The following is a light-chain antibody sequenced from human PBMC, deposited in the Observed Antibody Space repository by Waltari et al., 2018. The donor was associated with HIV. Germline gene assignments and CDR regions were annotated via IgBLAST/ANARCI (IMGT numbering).Light chain of an antibody. CDR2: WES. Sequence: DIVMTQSTDSLDVSLGGRATIHCKASQSVLYSSNNKNYLAWYQQKPGQPPKPLLYWESTRESGVPDRFSGSGSGTDFTLTISSLQAEDVAVYYCQQYYTTPQTFGQGTKVEVK. CDR3: QQYYTTPQT. J-gene: IGKJ1*01. CDR1: QSVLYSSNNKNY. V-gene: IGKV4-1*01.